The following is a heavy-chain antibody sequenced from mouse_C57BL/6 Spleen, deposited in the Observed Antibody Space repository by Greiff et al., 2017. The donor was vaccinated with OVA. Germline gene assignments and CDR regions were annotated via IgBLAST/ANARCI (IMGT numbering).Heavy chain of an antibody. J-gene: IGHJ4*01. CDR1: GFTFSDYG. CDR3: ARAITTGAMDY. Sequence: EVKLVESGGGLVKPGGSLKLSCAASGFTFSDYGMHWVRQAPEKGLEWVAYISSGSSTIYYADTVKGRFTISRDNAKNTLFLQMTSLRSEDTAMYYCARAITTGAMDYWGQGTSVTVSS. CDR2: ISSGSSTI. V-gene: IGHV5-17*01. D-gene: IGHD1-2*01.